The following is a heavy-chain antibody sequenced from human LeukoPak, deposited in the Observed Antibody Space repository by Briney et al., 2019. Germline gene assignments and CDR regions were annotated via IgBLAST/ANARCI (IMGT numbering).Heavy chain of an antibody. V-gene: IGHV3-20*04. CDR1: GFTFDDYG. CDR3: AREVYGDYEIDWFDP. D-gene: IGHD4-17*01. Sequence: PGGSLRLSCAASGFTFDDYGMSWVRQAPGKGLEWVSGINWNGGSTGYADSVKGRFTISRDNAKNSLYLQMNSLRAEDTALYYCAREVYGDYEIDWFDPWGQGTLVTVSS. J-gene: IGHJ5*02. CDR2: INWNGGST.